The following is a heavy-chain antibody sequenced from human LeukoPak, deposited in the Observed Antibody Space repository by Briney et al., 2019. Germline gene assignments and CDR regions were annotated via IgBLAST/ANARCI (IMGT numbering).Heavy chain of an antibody. CDR2: IYTSGST. V-gene: IGHV4-38-2*02. J-gene: IGHJ5*02. Sequence: SETLSLTCTVSGYSISSGYYWGWIRQPPGKGLEWIGRIYTSGSTNYNPSLKSRVTISVDTSKNQFSLKLSSVTAADTAVYYCARGYDFWSGKNPPERYNWFDPWGQGTLVTVSS. CDR3: ARGYDFWSGKNPPERYNWFDP. D-gene: IGHD3-3*01. CDR1: GYSISSGYY.